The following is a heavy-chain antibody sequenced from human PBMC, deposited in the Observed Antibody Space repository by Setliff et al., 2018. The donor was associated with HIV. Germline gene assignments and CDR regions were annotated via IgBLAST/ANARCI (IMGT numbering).Heavy chain of an antibody. D-gene: IGHD6-13*01. CDR3: ARGESSSWYYNHAFDI. V-gene: IGHV1-69*10. Sequence: GASVKVSCKASGGTFSSYAISWVRQAPGQGLEWMGGIIPILGIANYAQKFQGRVTITADESTSTAYMELSSLRSEDTAVYYWARGESSSWYYNHAFDIWGQGTMVTVSS. CDR1: GGTFSSYA. J-gene: IGHJ3*02. CDR2: IIPILGIA.